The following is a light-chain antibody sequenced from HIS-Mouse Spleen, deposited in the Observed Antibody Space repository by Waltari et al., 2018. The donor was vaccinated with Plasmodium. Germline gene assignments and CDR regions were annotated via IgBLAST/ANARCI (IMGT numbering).Light chain of an antibody. CDR3: QVWDSSTV. V-gene: IGLV3-9*01. CDR2: RDS. CDR1: NIGSKN. Sequence: SYELTQPLSVSVALGQTARITCGGNNIGSKNVHWYQQKPGQAPVLVIYRDSNGPTGMPGGVSGSNSGTTATLTISRAQAGDEADYYCQVWDSSTVFGGGTKLTVL. J-gene: IGLJ3*02.